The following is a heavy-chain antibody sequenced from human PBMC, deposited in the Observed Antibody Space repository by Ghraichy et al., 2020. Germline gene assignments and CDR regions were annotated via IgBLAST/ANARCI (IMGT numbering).Heavy chain of an antibody. CDR2: VFSRFNT. D-gene: IGHD2/OR15-2a*01. V-gene: IGHV4-59*01. CDR1: GDTTSSYF. Sequence: SETLSLTCAVAGDTTSSYFWSWIRQPPGKGLQWIGYVFSRFNTRYNPSLKSRVTISEDTSRTVVSLQLRSVTAADTAVYFCARVNIRGARPSYGLDLWGQGTAVTVSS. CDR3: ARVNIRGARPSYGLDL. J-gene: IGHJ6*02.